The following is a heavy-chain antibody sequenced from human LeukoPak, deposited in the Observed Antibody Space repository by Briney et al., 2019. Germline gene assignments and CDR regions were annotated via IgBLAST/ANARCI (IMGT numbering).Heavy chain of an antibody. V-gene: IGHV3-33*01. CDR1: GSTFSSYG. CDR2: ILNDGSQE. CDR3: ARDDALGDNALDI. D-gene: IGHD3-16*01. Sequence: PGRSLRLSCAASGSTFSSYGMHWVRQAPGKGLEWVAVILNDGSQEKYADSVKGRFTISRDNSKNTLFLQMNSLRAEDTAVYYCARDDALGDNALDIWGQGTMVTVSS. J-gene: IGHJ3*02.